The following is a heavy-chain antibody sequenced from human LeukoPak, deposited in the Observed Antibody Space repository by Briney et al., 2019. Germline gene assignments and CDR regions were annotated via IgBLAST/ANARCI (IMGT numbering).Heavy chain of an antibody. J-gene: IGHJ4*02. CDR3: ARTNPWELKYYFDY. CDR1: GYSISSGNY. V-gene: IGHV4-61*01. CDR2: IFYSGIT. D-gene: IGHD1-7*01. Sequence: SETLSLTCSVSGYSISSGNYWSWIRQPPGKGLEWVGYIFYSGITNYNPSLKSRVTISVDTSKNQFSLKLSSVTAADTAVYYCARTNPWELKYYFDYWGQGTLVTVSS.